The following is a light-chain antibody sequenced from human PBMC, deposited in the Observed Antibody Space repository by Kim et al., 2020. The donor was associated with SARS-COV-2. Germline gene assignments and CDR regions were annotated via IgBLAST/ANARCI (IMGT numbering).Light chain of an antibody. Sequence: GHSIPIAGTGSSSAVGSYTSVSWYQQHPGKAPELMIYGVTKRPSGVSNRFSGSKSGDTASLTISGLQAEDEADYYCTSYTRSITYVFGTGTKVTVL. V-gene: IGLV2-14*03. J-gene: IGLJ1*01. CDR3: TSYTRSITYV. CDR1: SSAVGSYTS. CDR2: GVT.